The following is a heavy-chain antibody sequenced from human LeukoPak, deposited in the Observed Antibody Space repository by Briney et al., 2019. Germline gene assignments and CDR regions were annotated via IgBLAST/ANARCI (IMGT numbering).Heavy chain of an antibody. CDR2: IKQDGSEK. CDR1: DFIFGNHW. J-gene: IGHJ4*02. V-gene: IGHV3-7*01. CDR3: ARGPRGFCSTSSCSFDS. D-gene: IGHD2-15*01. Sequence: GGSLRLSCAASDFIFGNHWMSRVRQAPGKGLEWVANIKQDGSEKYYVDSVKGRFTIARDNAQNPMSLQMNNLRAEDTAVYYCARGPRGFCSTSSCSFDSWGQGTLVIVSS.